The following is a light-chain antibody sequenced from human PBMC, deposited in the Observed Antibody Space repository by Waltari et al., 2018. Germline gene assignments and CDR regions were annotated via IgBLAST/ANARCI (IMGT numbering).Light chain of an antibody. CDR3: ISYSVLNNLGLCV. Sequence: QSALTQPPSASGSPGQSVTISCTGTCSDVGSYNYVSGYQHHPGKVPKLMLYEVSSLPSGVPFRFSGSPSCNTASLTVSSLPASHSSSCFCISYSVLNNLGLCVFGT. CDR1: CSDVGSYNY. V-gene: IGLV2-8*01. CDR2: EVS. J-gene: IGLJ1*01.